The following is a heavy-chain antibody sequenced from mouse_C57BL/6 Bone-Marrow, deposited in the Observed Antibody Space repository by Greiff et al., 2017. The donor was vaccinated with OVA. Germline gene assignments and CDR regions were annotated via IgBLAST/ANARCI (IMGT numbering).Heavy chain of an antibody. CDR3: TRAYDYVYYAMDY. Sequence: EVMLVESGEGLVKPGGSLKLSCAASGFTFSSYAMSWVRQTPEKRLEWVAYISSGGDYIYYADTVKGRFTISRDNARNTLYLQMSSLKSEDTAMYYCTRAYDYVYYAMDYWGQGTSVTVSS. CDR1: GFTFSSYA. D-gene: IGHD2-4*01. V-gene: IGHV5-9-1*02. CDR2: ISSGGDYI. J-gene: IGHJ4*01.